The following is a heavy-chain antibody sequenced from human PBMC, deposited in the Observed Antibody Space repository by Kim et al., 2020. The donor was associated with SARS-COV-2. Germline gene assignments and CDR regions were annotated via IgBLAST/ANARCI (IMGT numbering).Heavy chain of an antibody. CDR2: ISSSSTKI. J-gene: IGHJ4*02. D-gene: IGHD3-10*01. V-gene: IGHV3-48*04. CDR3: ARDLLYGSGSL. CDR1: GFTFSSYS. Sequence: GGSLRLSCAASGFTFSSYSMNWVRQAPGKGLDWVSYISSSSTKIYYADSVKGRFTISRDNAKNSLYLQMNSLRAEDTAVYYCARDLLYGSGSLWGQGTLVTVSS.